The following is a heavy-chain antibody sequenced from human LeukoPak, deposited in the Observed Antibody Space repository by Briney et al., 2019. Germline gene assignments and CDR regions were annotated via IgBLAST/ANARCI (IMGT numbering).Heavy chain of an antibody. V-gene: IGHV3-49*04. D-gene: IGHD5/OR15-5a*01. CDR2: IRSRGDGATT. J-gene: IGHJ4*02. CDR1: GFIFGDHA. CDR3: SRVVYDSHSGFPTYFDF. Sequence: GGSLRLSCTVSGFIFGDHAMTWVRQAPGKGLEWVCLIRSRGDGATTDYGASVKCRFSISRDDTKGIAYMEMNSVKIDNTAVYYCSRVVYDSHSGFPTYFDFWGQGTLVTVSS.